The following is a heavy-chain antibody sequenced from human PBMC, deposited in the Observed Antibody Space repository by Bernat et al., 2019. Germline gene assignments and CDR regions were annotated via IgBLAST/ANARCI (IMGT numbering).Heavy chain of an antibody. Sequence: QLQLQESGPGLVKPSETLSLTCTVSGGSISSSSYYWGWIRQPPGKGLEWIGSIYYSGSTYYNPSLKSRVTISVDTSKNQFSLKLYSVTAADTAVYYCARLYYYDSSGYYSPAYYFDSWGQGTLVTVFS. CDR1: GGSISSSSYY. CDR3: ARLYYYDSSGYYSPAYYFDS. J-gene: IGHJ4*02. D-gene: IGHD3-22*01. V-gene: IGHV4-39*01. CDR2: IYYSGST.